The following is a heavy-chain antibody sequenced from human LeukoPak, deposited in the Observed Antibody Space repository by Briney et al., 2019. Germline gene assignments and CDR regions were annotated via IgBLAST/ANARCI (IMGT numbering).Heavy chain of an antibody. CDR2: IYHSGST. CDR3: ARGLSHAFDI. D-gene: IGHD3-16*02. J-gene: IGHJ3*02. V-gene: IGHV4-4*02. CDR1: GGSISSTNW. Sequence: SETLSLTCAVSGGSISSTNWWSWVRQPPGKGLEWIGEIYHSGSTNYNPSLKSRVTISVDTSKNQFSLKLSSVTAADTAVYYCARGLSHAFDIWGQGTMITASS.